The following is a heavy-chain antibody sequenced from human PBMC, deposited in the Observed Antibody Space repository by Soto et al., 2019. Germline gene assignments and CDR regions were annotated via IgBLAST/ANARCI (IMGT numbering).Heavy chain of an antibody. D-gene: IGHD3-10*01. CDR1: GFSFSNSW. CDR3: ARGGAWFIDY. V-gene: IGHV3-7*01. J-gene: IGHJ4*02. Sequence: EVQLVESGGGLVQPGGSLRLSCTASGFSFSNSWMSWVRRIPGKGLEWVAHIKQDGSEKYHVDSVKGRLTISRDNAKNSPYLQMNSLRAEDTAVYYCARGGAWFIDYWGQGTVVTVSS. CDR2: IKQDGSEK.